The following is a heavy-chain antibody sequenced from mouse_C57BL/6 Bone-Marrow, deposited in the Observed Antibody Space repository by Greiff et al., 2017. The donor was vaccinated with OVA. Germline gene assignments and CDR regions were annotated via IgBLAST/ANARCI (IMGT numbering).Heavy chain of an antibody. Sequence: EVKLVESGGGLVKPGGSLKLSCAASGFTFSSYAMSWVRQTPEKRLEWVATISDGGSYTYYPDNVKGRFTISRDNAKNNLYLQMSHLKSEDTAMYYCARDRGCYYHFCWYFDVWGTGTTVTVSS. J-gene: IGHJ1*03. CDR2: ISDGGSYT. V-gene: IGHV5-4*01. D-gene: IGHD2-3*01. CDR1: GFTFSSYA. CDR3: ARDRGCYYHFCWYFDV.